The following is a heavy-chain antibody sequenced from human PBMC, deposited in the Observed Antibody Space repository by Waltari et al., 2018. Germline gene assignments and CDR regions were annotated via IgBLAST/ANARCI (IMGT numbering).Heavy chain of an antibody. J-gene: IGHJ6*02. V-gene: IGHV3-48*03. CDR1: GFALSSCE. Sequence: DVQLVESGGDLVQPGGSLRLSCSASGFALSSCEVNWVRQAPGKGLEWIAYIRSSGSPIHYSDSVKGRFTISRDSANNSLYLQMNSLTVADTAVYFCARCDYRQVGYGMDVWGQGTTVTVSS. D-gene: IGHD4-4*01. CDR2: IRSSGSPI. CDR3: ARCDYRQVGYGMDV.